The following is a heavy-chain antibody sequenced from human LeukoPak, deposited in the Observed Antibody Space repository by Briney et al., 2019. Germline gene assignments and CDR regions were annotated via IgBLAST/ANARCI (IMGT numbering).Heavy chain of an antibody. CDR1: GGSFSSGSYY. Sequence: SETLSLTCTVSGGSFSSGSYYWSWIRQPAGKGLEWIGRIYTSGSTNYNPSLKSRVTISVDTSKNQFSLKLSSVTAADTAVYYCARESIAALHYYYYFMDVWGKGTTVTVSS. CDR2: IYTSGST. D-gene: IGHD6-6*01. CDR3: ARESIAALHYYYYFMDV. J-gene: IGHJ6*03. V-gene: IGHV4-61*02.